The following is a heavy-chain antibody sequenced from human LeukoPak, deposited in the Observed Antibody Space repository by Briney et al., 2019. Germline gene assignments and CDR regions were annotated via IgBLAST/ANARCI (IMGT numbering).Heavy chain of an antibody. CDR3: ARVDDLVVFDI. V-gene: IGHV1-46*01. CDR1: GYTFTSYY. J-gene: IGHJ3*02. D-gene: IGHD2-21*01. CDR2: INPSGGGT. Sequence: ASVKVSCKASGYTFTSYYMHWVRQAPGQGLEWMGIINPSGGGTSYAQNFQGRVTMTWDTSTSTVYMELSGLRSEDTAVYYCARVDDLVVFDIWGQGTMVTISS.